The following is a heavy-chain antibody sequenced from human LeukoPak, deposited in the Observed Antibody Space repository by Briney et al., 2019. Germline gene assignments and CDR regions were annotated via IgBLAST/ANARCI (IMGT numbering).Heavy chain of an antibody. CDR2: ISGSGVST. V-gene: IGHV3-23*01. Sequence: GGSLRLSCAASGFTFSSYAMSWVRQAPGKGLEWVSAISGSGVSTYYADSVKGRFTISRDNSKNTLYLQMNSLRAEDTAVYYCAKGGSSYYYDSSGPHWGQGTLVTVSS. CDR3: AKGGSSYYYDSSGPH. D-gene: IGHD3-22*01. J-gene: IGHJ4*02. CDR1: GFTFSSYA.